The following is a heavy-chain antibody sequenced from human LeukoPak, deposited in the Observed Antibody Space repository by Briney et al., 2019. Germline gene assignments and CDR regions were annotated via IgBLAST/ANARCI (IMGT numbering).Heavy chain of an antibody. J-gene: IGHJ4*02. D-gene: IGHD1-26*01. CDR3: ARDSYELGATFDY. Sequence: QSGGSLRLSCAASGFTFTRYWMHWVRQVPGKGLVWVSRINIDGTTTNYADSVKGRFTVSRDNAKNTLFLQLSSLGVEDTAVYYCARDSYELGATFDYWGQGTLVTVSS. V-gene: IGHV3-74*01. CDR2: INIDGTTT. CDR1: GFTFTRYW.